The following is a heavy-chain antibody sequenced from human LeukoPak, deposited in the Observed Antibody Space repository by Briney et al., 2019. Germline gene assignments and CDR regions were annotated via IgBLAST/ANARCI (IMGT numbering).Heavy chain of an antibody. D-gene: IGHD6-13*01. J-gene: IGHJ4*02. Sequence: PGGSLRLSCAASGFTFSSYAMSWVRQAPGKGLEWVSAISGSGGSTYYADSVKGRFTISRDNSKNTLYLQMNSLRAEDTAVYYRAKDQLLIAAAGYFDYWGQGTLVTVSS. V-gene: IGHV3-23*01. CDR3: AKDQLLIAAAGYFDY. CDR1: GFTFSSYA. CDR2: ISGSGGST.